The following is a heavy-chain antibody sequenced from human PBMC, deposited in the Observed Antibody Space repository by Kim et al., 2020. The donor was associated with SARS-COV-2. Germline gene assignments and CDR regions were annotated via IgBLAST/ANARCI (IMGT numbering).Heavy chain of an antibody. Sequence: QYYADSVKGRFTISRDNSKNTLYLQMNSLRAEDTAVYYCARLLSYYYGMDVWGQGTTVTVSS. J-gene: IGHJ6*02. V-gene: IGHV3-33*01. CDR3: ARLLSYYYGMDV. CDR2: Q.